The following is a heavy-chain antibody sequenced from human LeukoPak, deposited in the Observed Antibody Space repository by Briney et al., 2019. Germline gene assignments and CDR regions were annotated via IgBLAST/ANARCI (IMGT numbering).Heavy chain of an antibody. CDR1: GFTFSSYA. Sequence: GGSLRLSCAASGFTFSSYAMSWVRQAPGKGLEWVSAISGSGGSTYYADSVKGRFTISRDNSKNTLYLQMNSLRAEDTAVYYSVKDYVRGYCSSTSCYGSNWFDPWGQGTLVTVSS. CDR3: VKDYVRGYCSSTSCYGSNWFDP. V-gene: IGHV3-23*01. D-gene: IGHD2-2*01. J-gene: IGHJ5*02. CDR2: ISGSGGST.